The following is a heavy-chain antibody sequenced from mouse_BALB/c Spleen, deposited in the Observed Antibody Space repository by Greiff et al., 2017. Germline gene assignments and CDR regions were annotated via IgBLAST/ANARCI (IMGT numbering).Heavy chain of an antibody. D-gene: IGHD2-4*01. V-gene: IGHV1-82*01. Sequence: VQLQQSGPELVKPGASVKISCKASGYAFSSSWMNWVKQRPGQGLEWIGRIYPGDGDTNYNGKFKGKATLTADKSSSTAYMQLSSLTSVDSAVYFCARGTMITSQDFDYWGQGTTLTVSS. CDR3: ARGTMITSQDFDY. CDR2: IYPGDGDT. CDR1: GYAFSSSW. J-gene: IGHJ2*01.